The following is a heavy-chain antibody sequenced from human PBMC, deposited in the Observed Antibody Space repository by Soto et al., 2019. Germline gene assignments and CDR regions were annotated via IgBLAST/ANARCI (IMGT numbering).Heavy chain of an antibody. D-gene: IGHD3-3*01. CDR2: IYYSGST. CDR3: ARSPSSYYDFWSGYYTG. CDR1: GGSISSSSYY. J-gene: IGHJ4*02. V-gene: IGHV4-39*01. Sequence: SETLSLTCTVSGGSISSSSYYWGWIRQPPGKGLEWIGSIYYSGSTYYNPSLKSRVTITVDTFKNQFSLKLSSVTAADTAVYYCARSPSSYYDFWSGYYTGWGQGTLVTVSS.